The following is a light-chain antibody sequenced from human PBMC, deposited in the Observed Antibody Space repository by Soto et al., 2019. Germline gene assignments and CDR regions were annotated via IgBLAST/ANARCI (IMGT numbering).Light chain of an antibody. V-gene: IGKV3-11*01. Sequence: EILLTQSPATLSSSPGERATLSWRASQTVGVRLAWYQHKHGKAPRLLIYEASNRAAGIPARLSGSGSGTDLTITITSIENEDFEFYYCHQRQRWTRTFGQGTQVDIK. CDR2: EAS. J-gene: IGKJ1*01. CDR1: QTVGVR. CDR3: HQRQRWTRT.